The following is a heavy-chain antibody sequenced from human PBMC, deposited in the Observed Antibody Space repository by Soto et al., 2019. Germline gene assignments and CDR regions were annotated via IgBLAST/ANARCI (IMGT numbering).Heavy chain of an antibody. CDR2: IYYTGST. V-gene: IGHV4-59*08. Sequence: HVQLQESGPGLVKPSETLSLICTVSGDSISSYYWSWIRQPPGKGLEWIGFIYYTGSTNYNPSLKRRVTISVDTSKNQLSLKLSSVTAADTAVYYCARRAGAVPGRIDFWGQGTLVTVSS. D-gene: IGHD6-19*01. CDR3: ARRAGAVPGRIDF. CDR1: GDSISSYY. J-gene: IGHJ4*02.